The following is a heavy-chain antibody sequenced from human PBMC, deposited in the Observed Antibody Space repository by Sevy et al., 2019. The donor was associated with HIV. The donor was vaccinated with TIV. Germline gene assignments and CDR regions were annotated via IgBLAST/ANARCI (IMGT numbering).Heavy chain of an antibody. Sequence: GGSLRLSCAASGFTFNSYWMSWVRQAPGRGLEWVANIKQDGSDMYYVDSVKGRFTISRDNAKNSLYLQINGLGAEDTAVYYCARDLGVMGHSWKDIVTTISTLIFDFWGQGTLVTVSS. CDR3: ARDLGVMGHSWKDIVTTISTLIFDF. V-gene: IGHV3-7*01. D-gene: IGHD5-12*01. CDR1: GFTFNSYW. CDR2: IKQDGSDM. J-gene: IGHJ4*02.